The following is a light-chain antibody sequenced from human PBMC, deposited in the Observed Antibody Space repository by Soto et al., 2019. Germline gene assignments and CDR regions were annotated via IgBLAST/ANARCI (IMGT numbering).Light chain of an antibody. Sequence: QSALTQPPSASGTPGQRVTISCSGSSSNIGFYTVNWFQQFPGTAPKLLIYSNNQRPSGVPDRFSCSKSGTSASLAISGLQSEDEADYYCAAWDDSLNGWVFGGGTKLTVL. CDR1: SSNIGFYT. J-gene: IGLJ3*02. V-gene: IGLV1-44*01. CDR3: AAWDDSLNGWV. CDR2: SNN.